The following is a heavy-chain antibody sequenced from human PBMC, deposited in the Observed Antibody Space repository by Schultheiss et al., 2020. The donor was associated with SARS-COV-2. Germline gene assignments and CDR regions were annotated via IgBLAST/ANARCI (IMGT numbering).Heavy chain of an antibody. CDR2: ISYDGSNK. D-gene: IGHD3-9*01. CDR3: ARGGYTILGPTNAFDI. J-gene: IGHJ3*02. CDR1: GFTFSSYG. Sequence: GGSLRLSCAASGFTFSSYGMHWVRQAPGKGLEWVAVISYDGSNKYYADSVKGRFTISRDNSKNTLYLQMNSLRAEDTAVYYCARGGYTILGPTNAFDIWGQGTMVTVSS. V-gene: IGHV3-30*03.